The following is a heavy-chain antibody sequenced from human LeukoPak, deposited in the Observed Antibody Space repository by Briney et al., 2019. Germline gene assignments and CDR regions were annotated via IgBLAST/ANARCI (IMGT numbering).Heavy chain of an antibody. Sequence: SETLSLTCTVSGGSISSSSYYWGWIRQPPGEGLEWIGSIYYSGTTYYNPSLKSRVTISVDTSKNQFSLKLSSVTAADTAVYYCARDIRTGAFDYWGQGTLVTVSS. CDR1: GGSISSSSYY. D-gene: IGHD7-27*01. CDR3: ARDIRTGAFDY. CDR2: IYYSGTT. J-gene: IGHJ4*02. V-gene: IGHV4-39*07.